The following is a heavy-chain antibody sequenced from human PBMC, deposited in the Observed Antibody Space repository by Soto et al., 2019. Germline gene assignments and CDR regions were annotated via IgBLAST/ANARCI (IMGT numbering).Heavy chain of an antibody. V-gene: IGHV3-23*01. CDR2: ISGSGGST. Sequence: EVQLLESGGGWLHPGGSLRLSFAASEFTFTGYPRSWVRQAPGKGLEWVSAISGSGGSTYYADSVKGRFTISRDNSKNTLYLQMNSLRAEDTAVYYCARRGSGSYYDYWGQGTLVTVSS. CDR1: EFTFTGYP. CDR3: ARRGSGSYYDY. D-gene: IGHD1-26*01. J-gene: IGHJ4*02.